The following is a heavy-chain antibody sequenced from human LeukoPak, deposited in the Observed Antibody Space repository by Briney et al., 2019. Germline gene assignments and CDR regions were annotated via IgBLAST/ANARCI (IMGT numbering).Heavy chain of an antibody. Sequence: GGSLRLSCVASGFTFSSYAMSWVPQAPGKGLEWVSAISASGGSTHNADSVKGRFTISRDNSKNTLYLQMNSLRAEDTAVYYCARNGDCYDSSGYPYYYYYGMDVWGQGTTVTVSS. CDR1: GFTFSSYA. V-gene: IGHV3-23*01. D-gene: IGHD3-22*01. J-gene: IGHJ6*02. CDR3: ARNGDCYDSSGYPYYYYYGMDV. CDR2: ISASGGST.